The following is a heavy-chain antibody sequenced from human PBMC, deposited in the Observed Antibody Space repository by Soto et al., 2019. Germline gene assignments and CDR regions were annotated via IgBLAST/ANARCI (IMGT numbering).Heavy chain of an antibody. CDR3: AREAPLNRYFDW. J-gene: IGHJ4*02. Sequence: ASETLSLTCTVCGGSISSYYWSWIRQPPGKGLEWIGYIYYSGSTNYNPSLKSRVTISVDTSKNQFSLKLSSVTAADTAVYYCAREAPLNRYFDWLGQGALVTVSS. CDR1: GGSISSYY. V-gene: IGHV4-59*01. D-gene: IGHD3-9*01. CDR2: IYYSGST.